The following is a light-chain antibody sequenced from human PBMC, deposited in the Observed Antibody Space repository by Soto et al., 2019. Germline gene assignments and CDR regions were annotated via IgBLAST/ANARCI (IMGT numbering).Light chain of an antibody. V-gene: IGKV3-15*01. Sequence: EIVLTQSPATLSVSPGERATLSCRASQSANNNLAWYQQKPGQAPRLLIYGASIRATGIPARFSGSESGTEFTLTISSLQSEDFAVYYCQQYNNWPLFTFGPGTKVDIK. CDR1: QSANNN. J-gene: IGKJ3*01. CDR2: GAS. CDR3: QQYNNWPLFT.